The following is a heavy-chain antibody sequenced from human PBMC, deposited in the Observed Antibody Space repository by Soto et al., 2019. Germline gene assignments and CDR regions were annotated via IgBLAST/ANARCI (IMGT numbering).Heavy chain of an antibody. V-gene: IGHV1-18*04. CDR3: ARVAYYDLFTGYDPHKSYYYGMDV. CDR1: GYIFTNYG. Sequence: AAVKVSCKASGYIFTNYGVTWVRQAPGQGLEWMGWISGNNGHTNYGQKFQDRVTMTTDTSTGTVQMELSSLRSDDTAVYYCARVAYYDLFTGYDPHKSYYYGMDVWG. D-gene: IGHD3-9*01. CDR2: ISGNNGHT. J-gene: IGHJ6*02.